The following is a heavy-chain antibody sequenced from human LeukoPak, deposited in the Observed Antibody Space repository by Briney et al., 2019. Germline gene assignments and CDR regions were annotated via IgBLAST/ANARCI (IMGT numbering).Heavy chain of an antibody. J-gene: IGHJ6*03. V-gene: IGHV4-4*07. Sequence: SETLSLTCTVSGGSISSYYWSWIRQPAGKGLEWIGRIYTSGSTSYNPSLKSRVTMSVDTSKNQFSLKLSSVTAADTAVYYCARGYMKSSGYYRYPYYYYYMDVWGKGTTVTVSS. CDR3: ARGYMKSSGYYRYPYYYYYMDV. CDR2: IYTSGST. D-gene: IGHD3-22*01. CDR1: GGSISSYY.